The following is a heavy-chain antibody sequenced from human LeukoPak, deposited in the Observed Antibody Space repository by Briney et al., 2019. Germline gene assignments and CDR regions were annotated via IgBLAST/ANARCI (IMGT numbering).Heavy chain of an antibody. CDR3: AKGLCYDSSAYYEY. CDR2: ISGSGGST. D-gene: IGHD3-22*01. Sequence: GGSLRLSCAASGSTFDTYAMSWIRQAPGKGLEWVSAISGSGGSTYYADSVKGRFTISRDNSKNTLYLQMNSLRAEDTAVYYCAKGLCYDSSAYYEYWGQGTLVTVSS. J-gene: IGHJ4*02. CDR1: GSTFDTYA. V-gene: IGHV3-23*01.